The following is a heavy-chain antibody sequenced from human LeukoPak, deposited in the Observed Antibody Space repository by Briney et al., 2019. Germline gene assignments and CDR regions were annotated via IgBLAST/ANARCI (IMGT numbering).Heavy chain of an antibody. CDR1: GFTFDDYA. D-gene: IGHD6-13*01. CDR2: ISRNSGSI. J-gene: IGHJ5*02. V-gene: IGHV3-9*01. Sequence: GGSLRLSCAASGFTFDDYAMHWVRQAPGKGLEWVSGISRNSGSIGYADSVKGRFTISRDNAKNSLYLQMNSLRAEDTALYYCAKDTAAAGLNWFDPWGQGTLVTVSS. CDR3: AKDTAAAGLNWFDP.